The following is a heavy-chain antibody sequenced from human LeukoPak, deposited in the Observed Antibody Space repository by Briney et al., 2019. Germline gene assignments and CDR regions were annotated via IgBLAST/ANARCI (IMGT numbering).Heavy chain of an antibody. CDR2: ISAYNGNT. Sequence: ASVKVSCKASGGTFSSYAISWVRQAPGQGLEWMGWISAYNGNTNYAQKLQGRVTMTTDTSTSTAYMELRSLRSDDTAVYYCATIMGYSSGWYEYYFDYWGQGTLVTVSS. J-gene: IGHJ4*02. CDR3: ATIMGYSSGWYEYYFDY. CDR1: GGTFSSYA. V-gene: IGHV1-18*01. D-gene: IGHD6-19*01.